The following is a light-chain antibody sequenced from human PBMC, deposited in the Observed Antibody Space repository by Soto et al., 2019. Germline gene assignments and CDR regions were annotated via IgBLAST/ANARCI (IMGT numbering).Light chain of an antibody. CDR3: QSYYRSNQGV. CDR2: EDN. V-gene: IGLV6-57*01. J-gene: IGLJ3*02. Sequence: NFMLTQPHSVSESPGKTVTISCTRSSGSIASNYVQWYQQRPGSSPTTVIYEDNQRPSGVPDRFSGSIDSSSNSASLTISGLKTEDEADYYRQSYYRSNQGVFGGGTKLTVL. CDR1: SGSIASNY.